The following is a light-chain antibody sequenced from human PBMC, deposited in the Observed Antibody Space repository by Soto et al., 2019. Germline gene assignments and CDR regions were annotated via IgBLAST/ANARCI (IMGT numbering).Light chain of an antibody. J-gene: IGKJ5*01. CDR2: AAS. Sequence: IPVTRCDSSLTPSVGARVAITCRASQSISSYLNWYQQKPGKAPKLLIYAASSLQSGVPSRFSGSGSGTDFTLTISSLQPEDFATYYCQQSYSTPPITFGQGTRLEIK. CDR1: QSISSY. V-gene: IGKV1-39*01. CDR3: QQSYSTPPIT.